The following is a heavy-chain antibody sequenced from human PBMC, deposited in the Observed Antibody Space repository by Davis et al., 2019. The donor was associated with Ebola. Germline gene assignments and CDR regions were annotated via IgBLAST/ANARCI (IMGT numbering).Heavy chain of an antibody. CDR2: VYHTGST. D-gene: IGHD1-20*01. CDR3: ARYNWHFGGFDP. J-gene: IGHJ5*02. Sequence: SDTLSLTCKVSGDPIDSFYWTWIRQPPGKGLEWIGYVYHTGSTSYSPSLKSRVTISVDTSQNQFSLKLSSVTAADTAVYYCARYNWHFGGFDPWGQGTLVTVSS. V-gene: IGHV4-59*01. CDR1: GDPIDSFY.